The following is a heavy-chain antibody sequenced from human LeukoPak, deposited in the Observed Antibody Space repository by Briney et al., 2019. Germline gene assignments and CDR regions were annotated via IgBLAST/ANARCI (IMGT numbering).Heavy chain of an antibody. D-gene: IGHD6-13*01. J-gene: IGHJ6*02. CDR3: AKGRRSSWPRKTAYYYYGMDV. CDR2: ISGSGGST. V-gene: IGHV3-23*01. Sequence: PGGSLRLSCAASGFTFSSYAMSWVRQAPGKGLEWVSAISGSGGSTYYADSVKGRFTISRDNSKNTLYLQMNSLRAEDTAVYYCAKGRRSSWPRKTAYYYYGMDVWGQGTTVTVSS. CDR1: GFTFSSYA.